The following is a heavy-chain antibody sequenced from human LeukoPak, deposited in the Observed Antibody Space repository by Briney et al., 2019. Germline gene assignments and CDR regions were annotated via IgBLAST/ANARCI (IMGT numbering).Heavy chain of an antibody. D-gene: IGHD5/OR15-5a*01. Sequence: GASVKVSCKASGYTFTGYYMHWVRQAPGQGLEWMGWINPNSGGTNYAQKFQGRVTMTRDTSISTAYMELSRLRSDDTAVYYCARAPRVSGGKNWFDPWGQGPLVTVSS. J-gene: IGHJ5*02. CDR2: INPNSGGT. CDR3: ARAPRVSGGKNWFDP. V-gene: IGHV1-2*02. CDR1: GYTFTGYY.